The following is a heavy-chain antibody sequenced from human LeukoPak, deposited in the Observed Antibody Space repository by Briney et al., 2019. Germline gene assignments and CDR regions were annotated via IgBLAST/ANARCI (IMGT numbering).Heavy chain of an antibody. CDR1: GFTFDDYA. D-gene: IGHD3-22*01. CDR3: AKAITMIVVDPNWYFDL. CDR2: ISWNSGSI. J-gene: IGHJ2*01. Sequence: GGSLRLSCAASGFTFDDYAMHWVRHAPGKGLEWVSGISWNSGSIGYADSVKGRFTISRDNAKNSLCLQMNSLRAEDTALYYCAKAITMIVVDPNWYFDLWGRGTLVTVSS. V-gene: IGHV3-9*01.